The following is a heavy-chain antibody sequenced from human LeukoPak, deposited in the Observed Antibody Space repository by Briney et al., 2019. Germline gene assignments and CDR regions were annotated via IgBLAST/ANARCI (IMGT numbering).Heavy chain of an antibody. D-gene: IGHD5-12*01. V-gene: IGHV3-30*02. Sequence: AGGSLRLSCAASGFTFSSYGMHWVRQAPGKGLEWVAFIRYDGSNKYYADSVKGRFTISRDNSKNTLYLQMNSLRAEDTAVYYCAKDVWRVRGYSAFDYWGQGTLVTVSS. J-gene: IGHJ4*02. CDR2: IRYDGSNK. CDR1: GFTFSSYG. CDR3: AKDVWRVRGYSAFDY.